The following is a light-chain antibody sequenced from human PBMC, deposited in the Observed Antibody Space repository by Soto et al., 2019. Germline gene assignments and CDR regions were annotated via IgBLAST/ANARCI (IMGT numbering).Light chain of an antibody. V-gene: IGKV3-11*01. CDR2: DAS. CDR3: QQRGNWPPGFT. J-gene: IGKJ3*01. CDR1: QSVSTY. Sequence: ETVLTQSPAILSLSPGERATLSCRASQSVSTYLAWYQQKPGQAPRLLIYDASNRATGIPARFSGSGSGTDFTLTISSLEPEDFAVYYCQQRGNWPPGFTFGPGTKVDIK.